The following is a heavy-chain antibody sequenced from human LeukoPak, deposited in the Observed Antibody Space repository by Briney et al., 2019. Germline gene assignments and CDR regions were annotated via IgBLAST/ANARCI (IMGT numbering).Heavy chain of an antibody. V-gene: IGHV1-2*02. CDR1: GYTFTGYY. J-gene: IGHJ2*01. CDR2: INPNSGGT. D-gene: IGHD3-10*01. Sequence: GASVKVSCKASGYTFTGYYMHWVRQAPGQGLEWMGWINPNSGGTSYAQKFQGRVTMTRDTSISTVYMELSRLRSDDTAAYYCARDSDGRLGYFDPWGRGTLVTVSS. CDR3: ARDSDGRLGYFDP.